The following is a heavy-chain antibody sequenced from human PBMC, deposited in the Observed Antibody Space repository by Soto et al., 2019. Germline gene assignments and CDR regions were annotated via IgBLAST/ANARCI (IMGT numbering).Heavy chain of an antibody. CDR2: LYYSGST. V-gene: IGHV4-39*01. CDR3: ARSYNDGSGRYF. Sequence: SETLSLTCTVSRGSISSSRYYWGWIRQPPGKELEWIGSLYYSGSTYYNPSLKSRVTISVDTSKEEFSLKLSSVTAAYTAVYYCARSYNDGSGRYFWGQGTLVTVSS. D-gene: IGHD3-22*01. CDR1: RGSISSSRYY. J-gene: IGHJ4*01.